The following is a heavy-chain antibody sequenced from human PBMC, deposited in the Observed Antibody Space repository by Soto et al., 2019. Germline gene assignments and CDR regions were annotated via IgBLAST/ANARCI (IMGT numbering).Heavy chain of an antibody. CDR2: IHYSGST. CDR1: GGSISSYY. V-gene: IGHV4-59*01. J-gene: IGHJ5*02. D-gene: IGHD6-25*01. CDR3: ARSLGGSSGWDNWFDP. Sequence: SETLSLTCTVSGGSISSYYWSWIRQPPGKGLEWIGYIHYSGSTNYNPSLKSRVTISVDTSKNQFSLKLRSVTAADTAVYYCARSLGGSSGWDNWFDPWGQGTLVTVSS.